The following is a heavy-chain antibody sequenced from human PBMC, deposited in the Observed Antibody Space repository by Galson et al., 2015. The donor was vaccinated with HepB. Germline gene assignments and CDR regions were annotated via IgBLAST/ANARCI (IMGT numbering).Heavy chain of an antibody. CDR1: GFTFGDYA. J-gene: IGHJ3*02. V-gene: IGHV3-49*03. CDR2: IRSKAYGGTT. D-gene: IGHD5-18*01. Sequence: SLRLSCAASGFTFGDYAMSWFRQAPGKGLEWVGFIRSKAYGGTTEYAASVKGRFTISRDDSKSIAYLQMNSLKTEDTAVYYCTRPSAPDFHSHYAFDIWGQGTMVTVSS. CDR3: TRPSAPDFHSHYAFDI.